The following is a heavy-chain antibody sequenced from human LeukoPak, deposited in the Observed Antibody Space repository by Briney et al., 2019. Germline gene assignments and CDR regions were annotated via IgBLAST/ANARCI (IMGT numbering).Heavy chain of an antibody. D-gene: IGHD2/OR15-2a*01. CDR1: GFTFSNFE. V-gene: IGHV3-48*03. CDR2: IGSSGSII. Sequence: PGGSLRLSCAASGFTFSNFEMNWVRQAPGKGLEWLSYIGSSGSIIYYAGSVRGRFTISRDNAQNSLYLQMNSLRAEDTAVYYRARDNFLQAHTGYFDYWGQGTLVTVSS. J-gene: IGHJ4*02. CDR3: ARDNFLQAHTGYFDY.